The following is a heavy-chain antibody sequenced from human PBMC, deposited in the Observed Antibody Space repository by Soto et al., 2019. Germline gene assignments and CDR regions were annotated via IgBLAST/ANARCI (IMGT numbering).Heavy chain of an antibody. CDR1: GASFTSYY. CDR3: ARALRGDY. J-gene: IGHJ4*02. CDR2: IYYNGNT. V-gene: IGHV4-59*01. Sequence: PSETLSLTCTVSGASFTSYYWTWIRQPPGKGLEWIGYIYYNGNTNYNPSLKSRVTMSVDTSKNQFSLKLTSVTAADTAVHYCARALRGDYWGQGTLVTVSS.